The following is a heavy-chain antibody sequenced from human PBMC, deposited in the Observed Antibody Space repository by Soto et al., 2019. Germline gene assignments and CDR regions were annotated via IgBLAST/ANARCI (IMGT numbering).Heavy chain of an antibody. Sequence: LRLSCAASGFTFSSYGMHWVRQAPGKGLEWVAVIWYDGSNKYYADSVKGRFTISRDNSKNTLYLQMNSLRAEDTAVYYCARELPGYSSGWSDYYYGMDVWGQGTTVTVS. CDR3: ARELPGYSSGWSDYYYGMDV. V-gene: IGHV3-33*01. J-gene: IGHJ6*02. D-gene: IGHD6-19*01. CDR1: GFTFSSYG. CDR2: IWYDGSNK.